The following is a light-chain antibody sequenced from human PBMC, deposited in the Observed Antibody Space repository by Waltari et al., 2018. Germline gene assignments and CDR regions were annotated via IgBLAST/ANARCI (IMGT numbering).Light chain of an antibody. CDR1: SSDVGGYNY. Sequence: QSALTQTASVSGSPGQSITISCTGTSSDVGGYNYVSWYQQHPGKAPKLMIYDVSNRPSGVSNRFSGSKSCNTASLTISGLLAEDEADYYCTSYTSSSTYVFGTGTRVTVL. CDR3: TSYTSSSTYV. V-gene: IGLV2-14*03. J-gene: IGLJ1*01. CDR2: DVS.